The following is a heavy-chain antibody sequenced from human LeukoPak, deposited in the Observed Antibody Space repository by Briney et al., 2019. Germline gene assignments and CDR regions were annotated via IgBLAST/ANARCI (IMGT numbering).Heavy chain of an antibody. Sequence: ASVKVSCKASGYTFTSYYMHWMRQAPGQGLEWMGIINPSGGSTSYAQKFQGRVTMTRDTSTSTVYMELSSLRSEDTAVYYCARVDRTMISDYWGQGTLVTVSS. J-gene: IGHJ4*02. CDR1: GYTFTSYY. CDR2: INPSGGST. V-gene: IGHV1-46*01. D-gene: IGHD3-22*01. CDR3: ARVDRTMISDY.